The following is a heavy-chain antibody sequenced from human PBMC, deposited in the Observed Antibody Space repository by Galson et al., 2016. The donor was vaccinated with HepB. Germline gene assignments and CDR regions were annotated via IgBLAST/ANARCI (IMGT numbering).Heavy chain of an antibody. CDR2: IYHSGST. Sequence: ETLSLTCAVSGDSISSTNWWSWVRQPPGKGLEWIGEIYHSGSTNYNPSLKSRVTMSVDKSKNQFSLRLSSVTAADTAVYYCIRAAPTTNWFDPWGQGTLVTFSS. J-gene: IGHJ5*02. D-gene: IGHD4-11*01. V-gene: IGHV4-4*02. CDR3: IRAAPTTNWFDP. CDR1: GDSISSTNW.